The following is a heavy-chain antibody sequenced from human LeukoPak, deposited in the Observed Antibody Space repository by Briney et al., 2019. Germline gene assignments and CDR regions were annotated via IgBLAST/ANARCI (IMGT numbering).Heavy chain of an antibody. CDR1: GGSISSSSYY. D-gene: IGHD4-17*01. Sequence: SETLSLTCTVSGGSISSSSYYWGWIRQPPGKGLEWIGNIYYSGSTYYNPSLKSRVTISVDTSKNQFSLKLSAVTAADTAVYYCARVILYGAYYFDYWGQGTLVTVSS. CDR2: IYYSGST. CDR3: ARVILYGAYYFDY. V-gene: IGHV4-39*07. J-gene: IGHJ4*02.